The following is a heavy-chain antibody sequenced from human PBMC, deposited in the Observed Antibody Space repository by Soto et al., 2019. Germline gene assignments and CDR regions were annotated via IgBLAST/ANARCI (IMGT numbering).Heavy chain of an antibody. CDR3: ARSSYYDILTGYSGGFDY. CDR1: GFTFSSYW. Sequence: EVQLVESGGGLVQPGGSLRLSCAASGFTFSSYWMSWVRQAPGKGLEWVANIKQDGSEKYYVDSVKGRFTISRDNAKNSLYLQMNSLSAEDTAVYYCARSSYYDILTGYSGGFDYWGQGTLVTVSS. J-gene: IGHJ4*02. D-gene: IGHD3-9*01. CDR2: IKQDGSEK. V-gene: IGHV3-7*01.